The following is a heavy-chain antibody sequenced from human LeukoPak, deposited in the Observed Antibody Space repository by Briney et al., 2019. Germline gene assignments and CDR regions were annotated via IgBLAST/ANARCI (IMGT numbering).Heavy chain of an antibody. D-gene: IGHD2-15*01. J-gene: IGHJ4*02. CDR2: IIPIFGTA. CDR1: GYTFSSYA. V-gene: IGHV1-69*05. Sequence: GASVKVSCKASGYTFSSYAISWVRQAPGQGLEWMGGIIPIFGTANYAQKFQGRVTITTDESTSTAYMELSSLRSEDTAVYYCARVGCSGGSCYSTFDYWGQGTLVTVSS. CDR3: ARVGCSGGSCYSTFDY.